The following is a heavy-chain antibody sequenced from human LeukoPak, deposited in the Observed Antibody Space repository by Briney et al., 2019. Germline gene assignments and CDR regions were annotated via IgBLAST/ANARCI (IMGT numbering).Heavy chain of an antibody. CDR2: KKQDGSEK. CDR1: GFTFSSYW. J-gene: IGHJ4*02. D-gene: IGHD3-22*01. Sequence: QPGVSLRLSCAASGFTFSSYWMSWVRQAPGKGLEWVANKKQDGSEKYYVDSVKGRFTISRDNAKNSLYLQINSLRAEDTAVYYCARDSSDYYDSSGYQDYWGQGTLVTVSS. CDR3: ARDSSDYYDSSGYQDY. V-gene: IGHV3-7*01.